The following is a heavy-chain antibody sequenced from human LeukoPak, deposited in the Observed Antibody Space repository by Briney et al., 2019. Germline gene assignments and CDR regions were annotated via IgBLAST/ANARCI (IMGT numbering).Heavy chain of an antibody. Sequence: GGSLRLSCAASGFTFTSYGMNWVRQAPGKGLEWVSSISNTGGYIYYADSVKGRFTISRDNAKNSLYLQLNSLRAEDTAVYYCARDEMYGSGSYAYFDYWGQGTLVTVSS. CDR2: ISNTGGYI. J-gene: IGHJ4*02. D-gene: IGHD3-10*01. V-gene: IGHV3-21*01. CDR3: ARDEMYGSGSYAYFDY. CDR1: GFTFTSYG.